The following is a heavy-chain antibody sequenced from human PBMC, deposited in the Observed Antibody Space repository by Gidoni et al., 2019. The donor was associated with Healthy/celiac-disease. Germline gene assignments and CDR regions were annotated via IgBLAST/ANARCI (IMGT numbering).Heavy chain of an antibody. CDR2: T. D-gene: IGHD4-17*01. V-gene: IGHV4-4*07. CDR3: ARDAISVTTVTYFDY. Sequence: TNYNPSLKSRVTMSVDTSKNQFSLKLSSVTAADTAVYYCARDAISVTTVTYFDYWGQGTLVTVSS. J-gene: IGHJ4*02.